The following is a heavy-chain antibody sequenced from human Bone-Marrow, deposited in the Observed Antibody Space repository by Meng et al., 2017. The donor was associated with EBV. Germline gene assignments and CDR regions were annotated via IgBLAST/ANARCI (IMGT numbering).Heavy chain of an antibody. CDR2: INPNSGGT. D-gene: IGHD3-10*01. V-gene: IGHV1-2*06. J-gene: IGHJ5*02. CDR1: GYTFTGYY. Sequence: QVKRVYSGADVKNPGDSVKVSCKASGYTFTGYYMHWVRQAPGQGLEWMGRINPNSGGTNYAQKFQGRVTMTRDTSISTAYMELSRLRSDDTAVYYCARRVTMVRGVITNWFDPWGQGTLVTVSS. CDR3: ARRVTMVRGVITNWFDP.